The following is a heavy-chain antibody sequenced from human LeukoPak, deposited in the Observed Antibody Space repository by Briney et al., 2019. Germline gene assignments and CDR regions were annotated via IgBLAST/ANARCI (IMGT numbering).Heavy chain of an antibody. CDR1: GFTFSSYA. CDR3: AKDRSITMIVVGWFDP. Sequence: GGSLRLSCAASGFTFSSYAVSWVRLAPGKGLEWVSAISGSGGSTYYADSVKGRFTISRDNSKNTLYLQMNCLRAEDTAVYYCAKDRSITMIVVGWFDPWGQGTLVTVSS. J-gene: IGHJ5*02. CDR2: ISGSGGST. V-gene: IGHV3-23*01. D-gene: IGHD3-22*01.